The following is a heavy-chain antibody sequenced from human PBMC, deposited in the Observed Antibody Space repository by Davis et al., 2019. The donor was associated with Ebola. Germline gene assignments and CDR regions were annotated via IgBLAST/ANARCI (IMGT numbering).Heavy chain of an antibody. D-gene: IGHD1-26*01. V-gene: IGHV3-30*04. CDR1: GFTFSNFA. J-gene: IGHJ4*02. CDR2: ILYDGSGE. Sequence: GESLNISCVASGFTFSNFAMHWVRQSPGRGLEWVADILYDGSGEHYADSVRGRFTISRDNSKNTLYLQMNNLRLEDTALYYCARSGPPSDYWGQGTLVTVSS. CDR3: ARSGPPSDY.